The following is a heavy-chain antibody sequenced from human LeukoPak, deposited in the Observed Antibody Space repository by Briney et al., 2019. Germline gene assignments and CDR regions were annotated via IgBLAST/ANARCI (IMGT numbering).Heavy chain of an antibody. J-gene: IGHJ4*02. CDR3: VKSGSSGWYVPDY. CDR1: GFTFSTYA. CDR2: ISYDGSDK. Sequence: GRSLRLSCAASGFTFSTYAMHWVRQAPGKGLEWVAVISYDGSDKYYADSVKGRFTISRDNSKNTLYLQMNSLRAEDTAMYYCVKSGSSGWYVPDYWGQGTLVTVSS. V-gene: IGHV3-30*18. D-gene: IGHD6-19*01.